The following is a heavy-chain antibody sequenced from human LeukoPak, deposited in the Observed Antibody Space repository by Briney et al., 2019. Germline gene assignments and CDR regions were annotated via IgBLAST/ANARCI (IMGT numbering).Heavy chain of an antibody. D-gene: IGHD3-22*01. V-gene: IGHV3-30*14. J-gene: IGHJ4*02. CDR3: AGGIYDSSGYYQYYFLDY. Sequence: GRSLRLSCAASGFTFSSYAMHWVRQAPGKGLEWVAVISYDGSNKYYADSVKGRFTISRDNSKNTLYLQMNSLRAEDTAVYYCAGGIYDSSGYYQYYFLDYWGQGTLVTVSS. CDR1: GFTFSSYA. CDR2: ISYDGSNK.